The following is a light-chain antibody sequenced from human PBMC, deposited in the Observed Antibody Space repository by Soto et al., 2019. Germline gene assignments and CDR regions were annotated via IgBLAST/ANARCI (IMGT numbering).Light chain of an antibody. J-gene: IGKJ4*01. CDR2: DAS. Sequence: EIVLTQSPATLSLSPGERATLSCRASQSISNSLAWYQQRPGQSPRPVIYDASTRATGIPARFSGSGSGTDFTLTISGLEAEDFAVYYCQQGSSWPRSFGGGTKVEIK. V-gene: IGKV3-11*01. CDR1: QSISNS. CDR3: QQGSSWPRS.